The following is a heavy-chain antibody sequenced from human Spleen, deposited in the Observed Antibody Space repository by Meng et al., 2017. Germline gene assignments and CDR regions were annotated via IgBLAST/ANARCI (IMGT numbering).Heavy chain of an antibody. CDR3: GRSNDIHCFDP. J-gene: IGHJ5*02. CDR1: GYTFTSYA. Sequence: QVQLVQSGAEVKKPGASVKVSCKASGYTFTSYAIHWVRQAPGQSLEWMGWITPGSGNTKYSQKFQGRVTITADTSASTAYMELSSLRSEDTAVYYCGRSNDIHCFDPWGQGTLVTVSS. V-gene: IGHV1-3*01. D-gene: IGHD2-8*01. CDR2: ITPGSGNT.